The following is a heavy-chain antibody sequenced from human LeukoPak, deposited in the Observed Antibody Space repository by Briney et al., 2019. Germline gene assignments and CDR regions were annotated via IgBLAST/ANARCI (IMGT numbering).Heavy chain of an antibody. CDR2: ISGGGGST. CDR3: AKDRYYASGSSYGNAFDI. V-gene: IGHV3-23*01. CDR1: GVTFSSYA. J-gene: IGHJ3*02. D-gene: IGHD3-10*01. Sequence: GGSLRLSCAASGVTFSSYAMSWVRQAPGKGLEWVSAISGGGGSTYYADSVKGRFTISRDNSKNTLYLQMNSLRAEDTAVYYCAKDRYYASGSSYGNAFDIWGQGTMVTVSS.